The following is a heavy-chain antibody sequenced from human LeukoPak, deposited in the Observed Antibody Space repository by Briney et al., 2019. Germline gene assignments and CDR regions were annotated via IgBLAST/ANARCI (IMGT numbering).Heavy chain of an antibody. CDR1: GFTFSTFA. V-gene: IGHV3-23*01. Sequence: PGGSLRLSCAASGFTFSTFAMIWVRQPPGKGLEWVSSIFPSGGEIHYADSVRGRFTISRDNSKNTLYLQMNSLRAEDTAVYYCAKDSWSGFIFDYWGQGTLVTVSS. D-gene: IGHD3-3*01. CDR3: AKDSWSGFIFDY. J-gene: IGHJ4*02. CDR2: IFPSGGEI.